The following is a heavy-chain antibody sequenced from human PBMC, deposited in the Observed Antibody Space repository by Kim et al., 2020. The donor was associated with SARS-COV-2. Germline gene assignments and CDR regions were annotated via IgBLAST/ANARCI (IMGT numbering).Heavy chain of an antibody. CDR2: INHSGST. J-gene: IGHJ4*02. Sequence: SETLSLTCAVYGGSFSGYYWSWIRQPPGKGLEWIGEINHSGSTNYNPSLKSRVTISVDTSKNQFSLKLSSVTAADTAVYYCARATDIVVVPNLWGQGTLVTVSS. D-gene: IGHD2-2*01. V-gene: IGHV4-34*01. CDR3: ARATDIVVVPNL. CDR1: GGSFSGYY.